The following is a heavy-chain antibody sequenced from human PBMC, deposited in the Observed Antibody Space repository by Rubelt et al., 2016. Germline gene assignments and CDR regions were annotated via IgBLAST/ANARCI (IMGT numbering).Heavy chain of an antibody. J-gene: IGHJ6*02. CDR3: ATSHCTLSTCYIGMDV. V-gene: IGHV3-33*01. D-gene: IGHD2-2*02. Sequence: QVHLVESGGGVVQPGKSLRLSCEVSGFSISTSDIHWVRQAPGKGLEWVAFIWNDGSTSYYADSVKGRFTISRDNSKNTVYLQVNGRGAEDTAVYYCATSHCTLSTCYIGMDVWGQGTTVTGSS. CDR2: IWNDGSTS. CDR1: GFSISTSD.